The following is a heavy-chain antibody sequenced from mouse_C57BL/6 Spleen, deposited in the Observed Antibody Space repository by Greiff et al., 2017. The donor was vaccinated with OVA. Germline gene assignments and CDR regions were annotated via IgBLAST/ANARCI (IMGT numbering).Heavy chain of an antibody. Sequence: QVQLQQSGPGLVAPSQSLSITCTVSGFSLTSYGVDWVRQSPGKGLEWLGVIWGVGSTNYNSALKSRLSISKDNSKSQVFLKMNSLQTDDTAMYYCASGGIYDGYPRFAYWGQGTLVTVSA. CDR3: ASGGIYDGYPRFAY. CDR1: GFSLTSYG. CDR2: IWGVGST. V-gene: IGHV2-6*01. D-gene: IGHD2-3*01. J-gene: IGHJ3*01.